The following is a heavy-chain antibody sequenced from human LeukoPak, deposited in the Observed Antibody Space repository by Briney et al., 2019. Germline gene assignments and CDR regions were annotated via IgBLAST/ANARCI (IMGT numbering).Heavy chain of an antibody. CDR2: INPSNGGA. CDR3: ARGLSGTMVRGVIIGGWFDP. V-gene: IGHV1-46*01. D-gene: IGHD3-10*01. Sequence: GASVKVSCKTSEYTPYYIHWVRQAPGQGLEYMGLINPSNGGAWYAPTFQGRVTVTRDTSSDTSTTTVYLELTSLRSEDTAVYYCARGLSGTMVRGVIIGGWFDPWGQGTLVTVSS. J-gene: IGHJ5*02. CDR1: EYTPYY.